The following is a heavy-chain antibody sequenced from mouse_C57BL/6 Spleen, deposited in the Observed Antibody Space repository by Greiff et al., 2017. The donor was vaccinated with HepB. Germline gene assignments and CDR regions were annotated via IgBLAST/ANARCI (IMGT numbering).Heavy chain of an antibody. V-gene: IGHV1-78*01. CDR2: IYPRDGST. CDR1: GYTFTDHT. CDR3: AREGPLRSPLDY. J-gene: IGHJ2*01. Sequence: VQLQQSDAELVKPGASVKISCKVSGYTFTDHTIHWMKQRPEQGLEWIGYIYPRDGSTKYNEKFKGKATLTADKSSSTAYMQLNSLTSEDSAVYVWAREGPLRSPLDYWGQGTTLTVSS. D-gene: IGHD1-1*01.